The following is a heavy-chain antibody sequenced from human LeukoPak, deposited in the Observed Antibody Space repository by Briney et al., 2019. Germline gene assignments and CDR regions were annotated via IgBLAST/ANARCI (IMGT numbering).Heavy chain of an antibody. V-gene: IGHV1-18*04. CDR1: GYSFTGYY. CDR2: ISAYNGNT. J-gene: IGHJ4*02. CDR3: ARDGLDGSWYFGFDY. Sequence: GASVKVSCKASGYSFTGYYMHWVRQAPGQGLEWMGWISAYNGNTNYAQKLQGRVTMTTDTSTSTAYMELRSLRSDDTAVYYCARDGLDGSWYFGFDYWGQGTLVTVSS. D-gene: IGHD6-13*01.